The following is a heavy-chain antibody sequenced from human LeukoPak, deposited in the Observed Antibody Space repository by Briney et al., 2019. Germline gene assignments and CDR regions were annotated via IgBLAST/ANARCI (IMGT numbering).Heavy chain of an antibody. CDR3: ARDRLSSGWQEGWFDP. J-gene: IGHJ5*02. CDR2: IYSGGST. Sequence: PGGSLRLSCVASGFDISYNYMSWVRQAPGKGLEWVSVIYSGGSTYYADSVKGRFTISRDNSKNTLYLQMNSLRAEDTAVYYCARDRLSSGWQEGWFDPWGQGTLVTVSS. D-gene: IGHD6-19*01. CDR1: GFDISYNY. V-gene: IGHV3-66*01.